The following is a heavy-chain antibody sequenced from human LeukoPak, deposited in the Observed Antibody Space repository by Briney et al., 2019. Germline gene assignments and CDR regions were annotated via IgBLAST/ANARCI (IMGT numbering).Heavy chain of an antibody. V-gene: IGHV1-8*01. CDR3: ARGLSNTVTTRNWFDP. D-gene: IGHD4-17*01. CDR1: GYTFTSYD. Sequence: ASVKVSCKASGYTFTSYDINWVRQATGQGLKWMGWMNPNSGNTGYAQKFQGRVTMTRNTSISTAYMELSSLRSEDTAVYYCARGLSNTVTTRNWFDPWGQGTLVTVSS. J-gene: IGHJ5*02. CDR2: MNPNSGNT.